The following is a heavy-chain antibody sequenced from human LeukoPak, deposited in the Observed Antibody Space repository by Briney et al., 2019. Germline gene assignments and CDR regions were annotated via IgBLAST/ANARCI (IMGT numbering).Heavy chain of an antibody. D-gene: IGHD3-22*01. Sequence: ASVKVSCKASGYTFTSYYMHWVRQAPGQGLEWMGIINPSGGSTSYAQKFQGRVTMTTDTSTSTAYMEVRSLRSDDTAVYYCARDGHRRYYYDSSGREDAFDIWGQGTMVTVSS. CDR1: GYTFTSYY. CDR3: ARDGHRRYYYDSSGREDAFDI. J-gene: IGHJ3*02. CDR2: INPSGGST. V-gene: IGHV1-46*01.